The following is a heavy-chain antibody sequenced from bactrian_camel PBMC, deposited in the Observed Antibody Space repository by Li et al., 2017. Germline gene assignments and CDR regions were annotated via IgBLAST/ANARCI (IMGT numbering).Heavy chain of an antibody. J-gene: IGHJ4*01. V-gene: IGHV3-2*01. CDR2: ISSDGKNI. Sequence: HVQLVESGGGLVQPGGSLRLPCAASGFRFSDADMNWVRQAPGKGLEWVSTISSDGKNIHYADSVKGRFTISRDNAKDTVYLQMNSLKSEDTALYYCATLLGWYVAFDIWGQGTQVTV. D-gene: IGHD6*01. CDR1: GFRFSDAD. CDR3: ATLLGWYVAFDI.